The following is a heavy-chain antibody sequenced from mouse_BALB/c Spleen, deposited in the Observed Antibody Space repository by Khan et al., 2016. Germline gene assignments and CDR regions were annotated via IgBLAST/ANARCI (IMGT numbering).Heavy chain of an antibody. D-gene: IGHD2-1*01. Sequence: EVQLQESGPSLVKPSQTLSLTCSVTGDSITSGYWNWIRKFPGNKLEYMGYISYSGITYYSPSLKSRISITRDTSKNQYFLHLSSVTTEDTATYFCASYLLNYFDDWGQGTTLTVSS. CDR2: ISYSGIT. J-gene: IGHJ2*01. CDR1: GDSITSGY. CDR3: ASYLLNYFDD. V-gene: IGHV3-8*02.